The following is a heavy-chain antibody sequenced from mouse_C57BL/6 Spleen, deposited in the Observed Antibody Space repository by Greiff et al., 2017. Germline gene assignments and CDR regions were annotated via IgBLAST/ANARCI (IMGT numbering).Heavy chain of an antibody. J-gene: IGHJ1*03. Sequence: QVQLKESGPGILQPSQTLSLTCSFSGFSLSTFGMGVGWIRQPSGKGLEWLAHIWWDDDKYYHPALKSRLTISKDTSKNQVFLKIANVDTADTATYYCARIEMGYYYGSSPLGYFDVWGTGTTVTVSS. CDR2: IWWDDDK. V-gene: IGHV8-8*01. CDR1: GFSLSTFGMG. D-gene: IGHD1-1*01. CDR3: ARIEMGYYYGSSPLGYFDV.